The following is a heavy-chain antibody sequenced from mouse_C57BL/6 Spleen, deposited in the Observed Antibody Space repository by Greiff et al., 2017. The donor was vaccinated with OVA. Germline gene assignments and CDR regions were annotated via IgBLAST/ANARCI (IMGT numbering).Heavy chain of an antibody. CDR3: ARKVDLGGYHRSAMDY. Sequence: VQLQQSGPELVKPGASVKIPCKASGYTFTDYNMDWVKQSHGKSLEWIGDINPNNGGTIYNQKFKGKATLTVDKSSSTAYMELRSLTSEDTAVYYCARKVDLGGYHRSAMDYWGQGTSVTVSS. J-gene: IGHJ4*01. CDR2: INPNNGGT. CDR1: GYTFTDYN. V-gene: IGHV1-18*01. D-gene: IGHD2-2*01.